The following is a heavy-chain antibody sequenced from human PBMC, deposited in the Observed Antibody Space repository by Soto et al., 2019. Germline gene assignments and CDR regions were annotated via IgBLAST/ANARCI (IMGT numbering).Heavy chain of an antibody. CDR2: IIPIIGTA. CDR1: GGTFSSYA. D-gene: IGHD2-8*01. V-gene: IGHV1-69*01. J-gene: IGHJ4*02. CDR3: ARGGTNGPIDY. Sequence: QVQLVQSGAEVQKPGASVKVSCKASGGTFSSYAISWVRQAPGEGLEWMGGIIPIIGTANYAQKFQGRVTITAYESTSRAYEELSSLSSEETAVDYCARGGTNGPIDYWGQGTLVTVSS.